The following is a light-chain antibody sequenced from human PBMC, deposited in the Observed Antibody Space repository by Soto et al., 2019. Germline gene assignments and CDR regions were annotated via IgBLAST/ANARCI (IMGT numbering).Light chain of an antibody. CDR1: NIGRKS. CDR2: DDS. V-gene: IGLV3-21*02. CDR3: QVWDSSSAHPL. J-gene: IGLJ7*01. Sequence: SYELTQPPSVSVAPGQTARISCGGNNIGRKSVHWYQQKPGQAPVLVVYDDSDRPSGIPEGFSGSNSGNTATLTISRVEAGDEADYYCQVWDSSSAHPLFGGGTQLTVL.